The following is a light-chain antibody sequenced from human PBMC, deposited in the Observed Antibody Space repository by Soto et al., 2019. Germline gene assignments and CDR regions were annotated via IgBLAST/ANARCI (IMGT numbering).Light chain of an antibody. CDR2: GAS. Sequence: EIVLTQSPGTLSLSPGERATLSCRASQSVSSTYLAWYQQKPGQAPRLLIYGASIRATGVPDRFSGSGSGTDFTLTISRLEPEDFAVDYCQQYGSSPYTFGQGTKLEIK. CDR1: QSVSSTY. V-gene: IGKV3-20*01. J-gene: IGKJ2*01. CDR3: QQYGSSPYT.